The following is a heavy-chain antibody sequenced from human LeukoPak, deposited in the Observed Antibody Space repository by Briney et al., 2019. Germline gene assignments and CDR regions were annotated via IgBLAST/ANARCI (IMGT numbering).Heavy chain of an antibody. V-gene: IGHV4-34*01. CDR3: ARVPDCSTTSCYTLGWLDP. D-gene: IGHD2-2*02. CDR1: DGLFSGYY. CDR2: VNHSGTT. J-gene: IGHJ5*02. Sequence: SETLSLTCAVYDGLFSGYYWSWIRQPPGMGLEWTGEVNHSGTTNYNPSLKSRVTISVDTSKSQFSLKLTSVTAADTAVYYCARVPDCSTTSCYTLGWLDPWGQGTLVTVSS.